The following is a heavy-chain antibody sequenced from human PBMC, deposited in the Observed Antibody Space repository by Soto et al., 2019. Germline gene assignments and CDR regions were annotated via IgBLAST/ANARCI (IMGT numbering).Heavy chain of an antibody. D-gene: IGHD2-2*01. V-gene: IGHV1-69*13. CDR2: IIPIFGTA. CDR1: GGTFSSYA. Sequence: SVKVSCKASGGTFSSYAISWVRQAPGQGLEWMGGIIPIFGTANYAQKFQGRVTITADESTSTAYMELSSLRSEDTAVYYCARDPHYRYCSSTSCYRSGLTETSPGAFNIWGHGTMVTVSS. CDR3: ARDPHYRYCSSTSCYRSGLTETSPGAFNI. J-gene: IGHJ3*02.